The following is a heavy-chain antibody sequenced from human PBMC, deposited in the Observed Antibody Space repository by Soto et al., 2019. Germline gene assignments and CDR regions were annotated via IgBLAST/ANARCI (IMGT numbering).Heavy chain of an antibody. CDR3: ARALRYLDWHYFDY. D-gene: IGHD3-9*01. CDR2: ISYDGSNK. J-gene: IGHJ4*02. CDR1: GFNFSSYA. Sequence: GGSLRLSCAASGFNFSSYAMHWVRQAPGKGLEWVAVISYDGSNKYYADSVKGRFTISRDKSKNTLYLQMNSLRAEDTAVYYCARALRYLDWHYFDYWGQGAVVTVAS. V-gene: IGHV3-30-3*01.